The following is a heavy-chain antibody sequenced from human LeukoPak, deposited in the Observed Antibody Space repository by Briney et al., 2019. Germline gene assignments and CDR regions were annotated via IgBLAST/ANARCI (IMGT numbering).Heavy chain of an antibody. D-gene: IGHD3-22*01. V-gene: IGHV3-43*01. CDR2: ITWDGTRT. CDR3: TKETAMIVGGQYFDY. J-gene: IGHJ4*02. CDR1: GFTFDDYS. Sequence: GGSLRLSCAASGFTFDDYSMHWVRQAPGKGLEWVSLITWDGTRTYYADSVKGRFSISRDNSKNSLYLQMNSLRTEDTALYYCTKETAMIVGGQYFDYWGQGTLVTVSS.